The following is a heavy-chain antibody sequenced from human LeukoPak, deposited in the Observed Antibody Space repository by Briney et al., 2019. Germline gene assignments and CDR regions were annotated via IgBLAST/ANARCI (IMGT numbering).Heavy chain of an antibody. Sequence: SETLSLTCTVSGGSISSGGYYWSWIRQHPGKGLEWIGYIYYGGSTCYNPSLKSRVTISVDTSKNQFSLKLSSVTAADTAVYYCARDQGDNWFDPWGQGTLVTVSS. J-gene: IGHJ5*02. CDR1: GGSISSGGYY. CDR2: IYYGGST. CDR3: ARDQGDNWFDP. V-gene: IGHV4-31*03. D-gene: IGHD3-16*01.